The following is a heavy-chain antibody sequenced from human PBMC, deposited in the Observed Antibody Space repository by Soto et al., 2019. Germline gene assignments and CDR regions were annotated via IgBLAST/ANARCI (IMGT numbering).Heavy chain of an antibody. V-gene: IGHV3-11*01. D-gene: IGHD2-2*03. CDR1: GFTFSDYS. CDR3: ATVGYCSSTSCQTRYYYYGMDV. CDR2: ISRSGSDI. Sequence: LRLSCAASGFTFSDYSMNWVRQAPGKGLEWVSYISRSGSDIYYADSVKGRFTISRDNAKNSLFLQMNSLRAEYTAVYYCATVGYCSSTSCQTRYYYYGMDVWGQGTTVTVSS. J-gene: IGHJ6*02.